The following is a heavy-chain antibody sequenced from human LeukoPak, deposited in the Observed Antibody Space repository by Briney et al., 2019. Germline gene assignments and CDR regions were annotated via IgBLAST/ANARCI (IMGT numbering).Heavy chain of an antibody. Sequence: SETLSLTCTVSGVSINTYYWSWIPQPAGKGLEWIGRIYISGSTNYNPSLKSRVTMSLDTSKNQLSLKLSSVTAADTAVYYCASLYYDSGGYSRDYWGQGTLVTVSS. CDR1: GVSINTYY. CDR2: IYISGST. CDR3: ASLYYDSGGYSRDY. D-gene: IGHD3-22*01. J-gene: IGHJ4*02. V-gene: IGHV4-4*07.